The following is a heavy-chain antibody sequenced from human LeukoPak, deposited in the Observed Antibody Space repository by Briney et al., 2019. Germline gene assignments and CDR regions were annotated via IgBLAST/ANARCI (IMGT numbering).Heavy chain of an antibody. Sequence: SETLPPTCTVSGSSISSGYYWGWIRQPPGKGLEWIGSIYYSGSTYYNPSLKSRVTISVDTSKNQFSLKLSSVTAADTAVYYCARDPVLLWFGELFPHWGQGTLVTVSS. CDR2: IYYSGST. J-gene: IGHJ4*02. CDR3: ARDPVLLWFGELFPH. CDR1: GSSISSGYY. D-gene: IGHD3-10*01. V-gene: IGHV4-38-2*02.